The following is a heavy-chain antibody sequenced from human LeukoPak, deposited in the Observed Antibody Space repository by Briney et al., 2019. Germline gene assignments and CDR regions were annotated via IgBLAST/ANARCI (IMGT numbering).Heavy chain of an antibody. CDR2: ISSSSSTI. CDR1: GFTFSSYS. CDR3: ARDLWWLLDY. V-gene: IGHV3-48*01. D-gene: IGHD5-12*01. Sequence: GGSLRLSCAASGFTFSSYSMNWVRQAPGKGLEWVSYISSSSSTIYYADSVKGRFTISRDNAKNSLYLQMNSLRAEDTAVYYCARDLWWLLDYWGQGTLVTVSS. J-gene: IGHJ4*02.